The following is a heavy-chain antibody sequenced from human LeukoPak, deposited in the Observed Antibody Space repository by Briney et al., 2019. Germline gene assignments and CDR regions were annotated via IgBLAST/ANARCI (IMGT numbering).Heavy chain of an antibody. CDR3: AKDYCSSTSCYLAY. Sequence: GGSLSLSFAASGFTFNDYAMPWFLKPRGKGLEGFSLISWDGGSTYYADSVKGRFTITRDNSKNSLYLQMNSLRAEDTALYYCAKDYCSSTSCYLAYWGQGTLVTVSS. D-gene: IGHD2-2*01. V-gene: IGHV3-43D*04. CDR2: ISWDGGST. J-gene: IGHJ4*02. CDR1: GFTFNDYA.